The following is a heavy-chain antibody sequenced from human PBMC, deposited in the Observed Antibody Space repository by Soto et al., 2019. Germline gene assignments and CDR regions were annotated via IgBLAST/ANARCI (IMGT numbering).Heavy chain of an antibody. CDR1: GGSISSYY. CDR2: IYYSGST. Sequence: SETLSLTYTVSGGSISSYYWSCIRQPLGKGLEWIGYIYYSGSTNYNPSLKSRVTISVDTSKNQFSLKLSSVTAADTDEYYCARIATRSFDPWGQGPLVTVS. J-gene: IGHJ5*02. CDR3: ARIATRSFDP. D-gene: IGHD2-15*01. V-gene: IGHV4-59*01.